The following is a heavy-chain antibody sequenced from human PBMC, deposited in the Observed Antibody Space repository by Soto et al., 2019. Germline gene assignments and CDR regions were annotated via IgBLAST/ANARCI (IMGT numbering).Heavy chain of an antibody. CDR2: ISAYNGNT. V-gene: IGHV1-18*01. D-gene: IGHD6-19*01. CDR3: ARGRVAVPKASYYGMDV. J-gene: IGHJ6*02. Sequence: ASVKVSCKASGYTFTSYGISWVRQAPGQGLEWMGWISAYNGNTNYAQKLQGRVTMTTDTSTSTAYMELRSLRSDDTAVYYCARGRVAVPKASYYGMDVWGQGTTVTVSS. CDR1: GYTFTSYG.